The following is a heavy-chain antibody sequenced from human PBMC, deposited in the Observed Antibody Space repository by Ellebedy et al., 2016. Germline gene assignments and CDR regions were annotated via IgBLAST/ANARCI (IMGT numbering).Heavy chain of an antibody. CDR1: GFTFSSYW. J-gene: IGHJ2*01. CDR3: ATYTYSSGWWYFDL. Sequence: GGSLRLSXAASGFTFSSYWMSWVRQAPGKGLEWVANIKQDGSEKYYVDSVKGRFTISRDNAKNSLYLQMNSLRAEDTAVYYCATYTYSSGWWYFDLWGRGTLVTVSS. V-gene: IGHV3-7*01. D-gene: IGHD6-19*01. CDR2: IKQDGSEK.